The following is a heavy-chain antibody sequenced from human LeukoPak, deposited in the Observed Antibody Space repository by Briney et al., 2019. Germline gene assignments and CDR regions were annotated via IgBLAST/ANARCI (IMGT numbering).Heavy chain of an antibody. V-gene: IGHV3-23*01. CDR2: ISDDGDYT. D-gene: IGHD3-9*01. CDR1: GFTFNDYA. Sequence: GGSLRLSCAASGFTFNDYAMTWVRQAPGKGLDWVSDISDDGDYTYYADSVKGRFIISRDNSKNTLYLQMNSLRAEDTAVYYCARILTGYYDYWGQGTLVTVSS. J-gene: IGHJ4*02. CDR3: ARILTGYYDY.